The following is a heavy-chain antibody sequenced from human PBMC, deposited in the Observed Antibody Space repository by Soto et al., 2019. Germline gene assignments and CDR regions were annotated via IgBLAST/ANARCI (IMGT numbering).Heavy chain of an antibody. Sequence: PSETLSLAGAVYCGSFIGYYWIWIRQPPGKGLEWIGEINHSGSTNYNPSLKSRVTISVDTSKNQFSLKLSSVTAADTAVYYCARTNWGWYYGMDVWGQGTTVTVSS. CDR1: CGSFIGYY. V-gene: IGHV4-34*01. D-gene: IGHD7-27*01. CDR3: ARTNWGWYYGMDV. CDR2: INHSGST. J-gene: IGHJ6*02.